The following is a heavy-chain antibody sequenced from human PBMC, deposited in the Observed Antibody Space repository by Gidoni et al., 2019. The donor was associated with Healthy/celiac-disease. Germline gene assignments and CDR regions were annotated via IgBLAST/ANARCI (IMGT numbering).Heavy chain of an antibody. V-gene: IGHV2-5*01. CDR1: GFSLSTSGVG. CDR3: AHGADYSSSDPYFDY. CDR2: IYWNDDK. D-gene: IGHD6-6*01. J-gene: IGHJ4*02. Sequence: QITLKESGPTLVKPTQTLTLTCTFSGFSLSTSGVGVGWIRQPPGKALAWLAIIYWNDDKRYSPSLKSRLTITKDTSKNQVVLTMTNMDPVDTATYYCAHGADYSSSDPYFDYWGQGTLVTVSS.